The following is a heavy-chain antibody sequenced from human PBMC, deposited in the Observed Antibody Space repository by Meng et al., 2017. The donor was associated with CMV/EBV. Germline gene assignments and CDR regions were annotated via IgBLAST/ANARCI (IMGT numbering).Heavy chain of an antibody. D-gene: IGHD2-2*01. Sequence: SSSYDWGWIRQPPGKGLEWIGSIYYSGSTYYNPSLKSRVTISVDTSKNQFSLKLSSVTAADTAVYYCARDTDLIVVVPAAHRWFDPWGQGTLVTVSS. V-gene: IGHV4-39*07. CDR3: ARDTDLIVVVPAAHRWFDP. CDR1: SSSYD. CDR2: IYYSGST. J-gene: IGHJ5*02.